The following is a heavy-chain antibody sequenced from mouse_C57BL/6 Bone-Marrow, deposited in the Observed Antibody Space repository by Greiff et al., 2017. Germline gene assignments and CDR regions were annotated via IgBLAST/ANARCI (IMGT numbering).Heavy chain of an antibody. Sequence: VMLVESGAELVRPGTSVKVSCKASGYAFTNYLIEWVKQRPGQGLEWIGVINPGSGGTNYNEKFKGKATLTADKSSSTAYMQLSSLTSEDSAVYFGARSKNWDSWFAYWGQGTLVTVSA. CDR3: ARSKNWDSWFAY. D-gene: IGHD4-1*01. CDR1: GYAFTNYL. J-gene: IGHJ3*01. V-gene: IGHV1-54*01. CDR2: INPGSGGT.